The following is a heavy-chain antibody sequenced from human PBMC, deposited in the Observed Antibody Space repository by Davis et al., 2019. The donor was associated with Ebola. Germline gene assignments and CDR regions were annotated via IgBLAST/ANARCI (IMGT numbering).Heavy chain of an antibody. CDR1: GGTFSRYA. Sequence: AASVQVSCKASGGTFSRYAISWVRQAPGQGLEWMGGIIPIFGTANYAQKFQGRVTITADKSTSTAYMELSSLRSEDTAVYYCARDSSPYYYYYGMDVWGQGTTVTVSS. D-gene: IGHD6-13*01. CDR2: IIPIFGTA. CDR3: ARDSSPYYYYYGMDV. J-gene: IGHJ6*02. V-gene: IGHV1-69*06.